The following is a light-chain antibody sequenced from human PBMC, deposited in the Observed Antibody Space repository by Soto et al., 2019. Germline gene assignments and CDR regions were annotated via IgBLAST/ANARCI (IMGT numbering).Light chain of an antibody. CDR1: QSISRS. V-gene: IGKV1-5*01. CDR3: QPYNDFLIS. CDR2: DAS. J-gene: IGKJ3*01. Sequence: DIQMTQSPSTLSASVGDRVTITCRASQSISRSLAWYQQKPGKAPSLLIYDASSLEGGVPSRFGGCGFGTESTLTITNLQTASVATAYCQPYNDFLISFGPGTTVDFK.